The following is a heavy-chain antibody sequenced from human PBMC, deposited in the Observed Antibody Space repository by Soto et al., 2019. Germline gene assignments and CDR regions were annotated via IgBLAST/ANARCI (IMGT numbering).Heavy chain of an antibody. V-gene: IGHV4-4*02. D-gene: IGHD6-13*01. J-gene: IGHJ4*02. CDR3: ARLPRGGRQQLVPWGY. Sequence: QVQLQESGPGLVKPSGTLSLTCAVSGGSISSSNWWSWVRQPPGKGLEWIGEIYHSGSTNYNPSLKSGVTKSVDKSKNQLSLKLSSVTAADTAVYYCARLPRGGRQQLVPWGYWGQGTLVTVSS. CDR2: IYHSGST. CDR1: GGSISSSNW.